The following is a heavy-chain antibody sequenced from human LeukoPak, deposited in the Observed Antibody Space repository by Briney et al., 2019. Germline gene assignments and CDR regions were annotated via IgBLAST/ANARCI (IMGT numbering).Heavy chain of an antibody. CDR3: ARLGTYRGSSSVSDWFDP. V-gene: IGHV3-23*01. J-gene: IGHJ5*02. Sequence: GGSLRLSCAASGFTFSIDPMTWVRQAPGKGLEWVSSISGDGRSTYRADSVKGRFTISRANAKNSLYLQMNSLRAEDTAVYYCARLGTYRGSSSVSDWFDPWGQGTLVTVSS. CDR2: ISGDGRST. CDR1: GFTFSIDP. D-gene: IGHD6-6*01.